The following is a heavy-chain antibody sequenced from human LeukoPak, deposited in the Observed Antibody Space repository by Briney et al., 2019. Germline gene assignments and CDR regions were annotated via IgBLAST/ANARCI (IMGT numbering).Heavy chain of an antibody. CDR3: ARHKYDYVWGSYRYPHY. V-gene: IGHV1-8*01. CDR1: GYTFTSYD. D-gene: IGHD3-16*02. CDR2: MNPNSGNT. J-gene: IGHJ4*02. Sequence: ASVKVSCKASGYTFTSYDINWVRQATGQGLEWMGWMNPNSGNTGYAQKFQGRVTMTRNTSISTAYMELRSLRSDDTAVYSCARHKYDYVWGSYRYPHYWGQGTLVTVSP.